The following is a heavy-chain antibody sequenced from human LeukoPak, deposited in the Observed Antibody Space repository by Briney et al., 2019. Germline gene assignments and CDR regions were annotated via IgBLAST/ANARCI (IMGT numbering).Heavy chain of an antibody. V-gene: IGHV3-74*01. D-gene: IGHD6-13*01. Sequence: GGSLRLSCAASGFTFSSYWMHWDRQAPGKGLVWVSRINSDGSSTSYADSVKGRFTISRDNAKNTLYLQMNSLRAEDTAVYYCATSNTGPSGYSSLLDYWGQGTLVTVSS. CDR3: ATSNTGPSGYSSLLDY. CDR1: GFTFSSYW. J-gene: IGHJ4*02. CDR2: INSDGSST.